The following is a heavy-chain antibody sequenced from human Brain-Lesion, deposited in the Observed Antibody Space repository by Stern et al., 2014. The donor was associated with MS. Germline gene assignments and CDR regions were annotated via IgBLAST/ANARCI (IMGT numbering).Heavy chain of an antibody. D-gene: IGHD5-12*01. CDR2: IFPRDSNT. CDR3: GRSPATPSGYDRFDY. Sequence: EVQLVQSGAEVKKPGESLKISCEASGYLFDDYWIGWVRQMSGRGLELVAIIFPRDSNTRYSPSVQGPVTISADKSISTAYLQWSSLKPSDPAIYYCGRSPATPSGYDRFDYWGQGALVTVSS. V-gene: IGHV5-51*03. CDR1: GYLFDDYW. J-gene: IGHJ4*02.